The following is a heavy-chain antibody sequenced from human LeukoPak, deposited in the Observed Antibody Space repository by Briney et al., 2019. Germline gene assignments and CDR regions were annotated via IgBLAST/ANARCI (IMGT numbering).Heavy chain of an antibody. J-gene: IGHJ4*02. Sequence: GGSLRLSCAASGFTFSSYAMTWVRQAPGKGLEWVSSISNSADRTHYADSVKGRFTISRDNSKNSLSLQMNSLRAEDTALYYCAKDGKNFFDYWGQGTLVTVSS. CDR1: GFTFSSYA. V-gene: IGHV3-23*01. CDR2: ISNSADRT. CDR3: AKDGKNFFDY. D-gene: IGHD1-26*01.